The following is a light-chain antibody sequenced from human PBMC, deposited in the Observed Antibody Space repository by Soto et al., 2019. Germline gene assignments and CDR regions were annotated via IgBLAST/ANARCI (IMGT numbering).Light chain of an antibody. V-gene: IGKV3-20*01. CDR2: DAF. CDR1: QFIPIH. Sequence: IVLTQSPGTLSLSPGERATLSCRASQFIPIHLAWYQQKPGQPPRLLIYDAFNRAAGIPARFSGSGSGTDFTLTISRLEPEDFAVYYCQQYGSSPWTFGQGTKVDIK. CDR3: QQYGSSPWT. J-gene: IGKJ1*01.